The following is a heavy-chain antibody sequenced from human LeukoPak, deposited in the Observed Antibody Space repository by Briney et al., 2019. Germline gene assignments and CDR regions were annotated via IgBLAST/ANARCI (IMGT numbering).Heavy chain of an antibody. V-gene: IGHV3-7*04. CDR3: TRVGYIDEGIDY. J-gene: IGHJ4*02. CDR1: GFPFSSYW. Sequence: GGSLRLSCVASGFPFSSYWMTWVRQAPGKGLEWVANIKQDGSKKPYVDSVKGRFTISRDNAKNSLYLQMNSLRAEDTAIYYCTRVGYIDEGIDYWGQGNLVTVSS. D-gene: IGHD5-24*01. CDR2: IKQDGSKK.